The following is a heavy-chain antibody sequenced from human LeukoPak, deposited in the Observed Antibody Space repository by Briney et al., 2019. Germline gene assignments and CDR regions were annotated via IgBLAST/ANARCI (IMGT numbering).Heavy chain of an antibody. D-gene: IGHD6-19*01. Sequence: GGSLRLSCAASGFTFSSFAMSWVRQAPGKGLEWVSGISSGSESTIYADSVKGRFTLSRDNSKSTLYLQMDSLRAEDTALYYCAKDFWYSNGWYFFDYWGQGTLVTVSS. J-gene: IGHJ4*02. CDR3: AKDFWYSNGWYFFDY. V-gene: IGHV3-23*01. CDR2: ISSGSEST. CDR1: GFTFSSFA.